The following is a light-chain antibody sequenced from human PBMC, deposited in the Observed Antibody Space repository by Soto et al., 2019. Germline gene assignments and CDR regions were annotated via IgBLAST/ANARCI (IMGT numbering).Light chain of an antibody. Sequence: DIQMTQSPSTLSASVGDRVTITCRASQSISSWLAWYQQKPGKAPKVLIYKASSLESGVPSRFSGSGSGTEFTLTINSLQPDDFATYYCQQYNSYALTFGGGTKVEIK. J-gene: IGKJ4*01. CDR2: KAS. V-gene: IGKV1-5*03. CDR1: QSISSW. CDR3: QQYNSYALT.